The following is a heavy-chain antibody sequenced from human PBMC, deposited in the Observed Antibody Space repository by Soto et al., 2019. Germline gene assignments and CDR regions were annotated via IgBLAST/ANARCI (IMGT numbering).Heavy chain of an antibody. CDR2: ISGSGSTI. J-gene: IGHJ6*03. D-gene: IGHD2-15*01. Sequence: GGSLRLSCAASGFTFSDYYMSWIRQAPGKGLEWVSYISGSGSTIYYADSVKGRFTISRDNAKNSLHLQMNSLRAEDTAVYYCASGVAASHFFYYYMDVWGKGTTVTVSS. V-gene: IGHV3-11*01. CDR3: ASGVAASHFFYYYMDV. CDR1: GFTFSDYY.